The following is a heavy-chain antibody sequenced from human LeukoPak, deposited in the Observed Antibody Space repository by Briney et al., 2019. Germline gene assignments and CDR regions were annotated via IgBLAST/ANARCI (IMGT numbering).Heavy chain of an antibody. CDR1: GFTFSTYW. V-gene: IGHV3-7*04. CDR3: ARKTTVPHFDY. D-gene: IGHD1-1*01. Sequence: GGSLRLSCAASGFTFSTYWMSWVRQAQGKGLEWVANINQDGSEKYYVYSVKGRFTISRDNADNSLYLQMNSLRAEDTAVYYCARKTTVPHFDYWGQGILVTVSS. CDR2: INQDGSEK. J-gene: IGHJ4*02.